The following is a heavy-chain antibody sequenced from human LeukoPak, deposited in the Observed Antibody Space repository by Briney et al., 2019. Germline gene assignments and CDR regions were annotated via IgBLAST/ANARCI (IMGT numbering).Heavy chain of an antibody. CDR2: INHSGST. D-gene: IGHD1-26*01. J-gene: IGHJ4*02. CDR1: GGSISSSSYY. V-gene: IGHV4-39*07. Sequence: SVTLSLTCTVSGGSISSSSYYWGWIRQPPGKGLEWIGEINHSGSTNYNPSLKSRVTISVDTSKNQFSLKLSSVTAADTAVYYCATLASEREEGKYYFDYWGQGTLVTVSS. CDR3: ATLASEREEGKYYFDY.